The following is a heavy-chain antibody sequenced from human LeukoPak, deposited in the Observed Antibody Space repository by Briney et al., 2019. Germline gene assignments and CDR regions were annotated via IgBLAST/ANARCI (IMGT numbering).Heavy chain of an antibody. V-gene: IGHV4-59*01. J-gene: IGHJ6*02. Sequence: SETLSLTCTVSGGSISSYYWSWIRQPPGKGLEWIGYIYYSGSTNYNPSLKSRVTISVDTSKNQFSLKLSSVTAADTAVYYCARGGYSYSFVFGNPDYCYYGMDVWGQGTTVTVSS. D-gene: IGHD5-18*01. CDR3: ARGGYSYSFVFGNPDYCYYGMDV. CDR2: IYYSGST. CDR1: GGSISSYY.